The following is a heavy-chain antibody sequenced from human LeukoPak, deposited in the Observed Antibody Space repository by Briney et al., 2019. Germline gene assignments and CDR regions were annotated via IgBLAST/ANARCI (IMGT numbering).Heavy chain of an antibody. D-gene: IGHD3-10*01. CDR3: ARDQVRGIDY. V-gene: IGHV3-30*04. Sequence: QSGGSLRLSCAASGFTFSSYAMHWVRQAPGKGLEWVAVISYDGSNKYYADSVKGRFTISRDNSKNTLYLQMNSLRAEDTAVYYCARDQVRGIDYWGQGTLVTVSS. J-gene: IGHJ4*02. CDR1: GFTFSSYA. CDR2: ISYDGSNK.